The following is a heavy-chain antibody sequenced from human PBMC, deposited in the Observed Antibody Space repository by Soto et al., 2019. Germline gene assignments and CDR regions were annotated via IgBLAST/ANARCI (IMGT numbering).Heavy chain of an antibody. CDR3: TKGPPVSVFDTSGYSADAFDM. J-gene: IGHJ3*02. Sequence: EVQLFDSGGGLVQPGGSLRLSGAASGFTCSNYAMSWVRQAPGKGLEWVSSISGYGSSTYYAYSVKGRFTISRDNSKNVLSMQMYSVSAEDTASYYCTKGPPVSVFDTSGYSADAFDMWCQGTMVTVGS. CDR1: GFTCSNYA. V-gene: IGHV3-23*01. CDR2: ISGYGSST. D-gene: IGHD3-22*01.